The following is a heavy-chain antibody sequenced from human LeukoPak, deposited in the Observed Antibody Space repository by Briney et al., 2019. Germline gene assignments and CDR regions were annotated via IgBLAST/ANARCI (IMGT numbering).Heavy chain of an antibody. J-gene: IGHJ4*02. CDR2: ISDSGNT. Sequence: GGSLRLSCAASGFTFSSYWMSWVRQAPGKGLEWVSAISDSGNTYHADSVKGWFTISRDSSKNTLFLQMNRLRPEDAAVYYCAKAPVTTCRGAYCYPFDYWGQGTLVTVSS. V-gene: IGHV3-23*01. CDR3: AKAPVTTCRGAYCYPFDY. CDR1: GFTFSSYW. D-gene: IGHD2-21*01.